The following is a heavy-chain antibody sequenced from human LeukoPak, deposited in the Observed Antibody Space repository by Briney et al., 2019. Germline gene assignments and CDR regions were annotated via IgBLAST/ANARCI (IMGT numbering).Heavy chain of an antibody. D-gene: IGHD5-24*01. Sequence: PGGSLRLSCAAPGFTFSSYGTHWVRQAPGKGLEWVAVISYDGSNKYYADSVKGRFTISRDNSKSTLYLQMNSLRVEDTAVYYCAPEGDGYILFDYWGQGTLVTVSS. CDR1: GFTFSSYG. V-gene: IGHV3-30*03. CDR2: ISYDGSNK. J-gene: IGHJ4*02. CDR3: APEGDGYILFDY.